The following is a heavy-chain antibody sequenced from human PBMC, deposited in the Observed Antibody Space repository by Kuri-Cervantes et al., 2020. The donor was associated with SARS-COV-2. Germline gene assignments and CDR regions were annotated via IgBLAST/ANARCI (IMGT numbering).Heavy chain of an antibody. J-gene: IGHJ6*02. CDR2: IIPILGIA. V-gene: IGHV1-69*10. CDR1: GGTFSSYA. D-gene: IGHD1-1*01. Sequence: SVKVSCKASGGTFSSYAISWVRQAPGQGLEWMGGIIPILGIANYAQKFQGRVTITADKSTSTAYMELSSLRSEDTAVYYCASESGTTINYGMDVWGQGTTVTVSS. CDR3: ASESGTTINYGMDV.